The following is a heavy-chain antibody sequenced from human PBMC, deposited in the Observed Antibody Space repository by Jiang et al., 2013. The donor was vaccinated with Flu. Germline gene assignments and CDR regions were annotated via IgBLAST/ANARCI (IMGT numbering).Heavy chain of an antibody. Sequence: GPGLVKPSETLSLTCTVSGGSISSYYWSWIRQPPGKGLEWIGYIYYSGSTNYNPSLKSRVTISVDTSKNQFSLKLSSVTAADTAVYYCARIFPTVVTHWYFDLWGRGTLVTVSS. CDR3: ARIFPTVVTHWYFDL. CDR2: IYYSGST. J-gene: IGHJ2*01. CDR1: GGSISSYY. V-gene: IGHV4-59*01. D-gene: IGHD4-23*01.